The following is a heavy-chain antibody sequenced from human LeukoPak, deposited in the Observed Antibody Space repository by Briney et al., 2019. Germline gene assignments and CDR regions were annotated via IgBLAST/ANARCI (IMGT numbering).Heavy chain of an antibody. CDR3: SSPTEAGP. D-gene: IGHD4-17*01. CDR2: IRSKDNSYAT. CDR1: GFTFSGSA. J-gene: IGHJ4*02. V-gene: IGHV3-73*01. Sequence: PGGSLKLSCAASGFTFSGSAMHWVRQASGKGLEWVGRIRSKDNSYATAYAASVKGRFTISRDDSKNTAYLQMNSLKTEDTAVYYCSSPTEAGPWGQGTLVTVSS.